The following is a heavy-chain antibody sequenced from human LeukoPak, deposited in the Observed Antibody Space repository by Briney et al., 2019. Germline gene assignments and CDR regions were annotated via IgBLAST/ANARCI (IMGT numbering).Heavy chain of an antibody. D-gene: IGHD1-26*01. CDR3: TRGLVGSTLGRLGY. J-gene: IGHJ4*02. CDR2: IRSKAYDETT. CDR1: GFTFSSYW. Sequence: GGSLRLSCAASGFTFSSYWMNWVRQAPGKGLEWVGFIRSKAYDETTEYAASVKGRFTISRDDSKNIAYLQMNSLKTEDTAVYYCTRGLVGSTLGRLGYWGQGTLVTVSS. V-gene: IGHV3-49*04.